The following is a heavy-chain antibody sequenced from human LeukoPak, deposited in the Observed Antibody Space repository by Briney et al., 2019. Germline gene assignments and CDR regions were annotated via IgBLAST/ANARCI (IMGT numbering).Heavy chain of an antibody. V-gene: IGHV3-7*01. CDR2: INQPTSER. D-gene: IGHD1-26*01. CDR3: ARRVNASRSGFNV. CDR1: GFTFSSYW. J-gene: IGHJ3*01. Sequence: PGGSLRLSCAASGFTFSSYWMSWVRQAPGKGLEWVASINQPTSERYYVDSVKGRFTISRDNAKNSLYLQMSSLGAEDTAVYYCARRVNASRSGFNVWGQGTMVTVSS.